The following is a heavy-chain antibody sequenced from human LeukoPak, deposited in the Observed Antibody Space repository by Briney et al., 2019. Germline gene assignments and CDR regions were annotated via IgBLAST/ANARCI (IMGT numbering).Heavy chain of an antibody. CDR2: ISWSGGST. Sequence: PGGSLRLSCAASGFTFDDYGMSWVRQAPGKGLEWVSGISWSGGSTGYADSVKGRFTIPRDYPRHSLYLKMSRMRAEDTALYYCARESFEILSVAGGNWFDPWGQGTLVTASS. CDR3: ARESFEILSVAGGNWFDP. V-gene: IGHV3-20*04. CDR1: GFTFDDYG. D-gene: IGHD2-15*01. J-gene: IGHJ5*02.